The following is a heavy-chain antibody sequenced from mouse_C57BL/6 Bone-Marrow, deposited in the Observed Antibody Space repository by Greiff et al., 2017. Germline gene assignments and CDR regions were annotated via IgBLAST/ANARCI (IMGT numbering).Heavy chain of an antibody. Sequence: EVQLVESGGGLVQPGGSLKLSCAASGFTFSDYYMYWVRQTPEKRLEWVAYISNGGGSTYYPDTVKGRFTISRDNAKNTLYLQMSRLKSEDTAMYYCARQGPHAMYYWGQGTSVTVSS. CDR1: GFTFSDYY. CDR2: ISNGGGST. V-gene: IGHV5-12*01. CDR3: ARQGPHAMYY. J-gene: IGHJ4*01.